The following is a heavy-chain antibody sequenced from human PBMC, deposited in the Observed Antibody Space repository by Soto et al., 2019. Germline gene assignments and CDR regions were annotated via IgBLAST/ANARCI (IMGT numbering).Heavy chain of an antibody. Sequence: QVQLQESGPGLVKPSGTLSLTCAVSGGSISSSNWWSWVRQPPGKGLEWIGEIYHSGSTNYNPSLKSRVTISVDKSKHPFSLKLSSVTAADTAVYYCARVPYYSDSSGADAFAIWGQGTMVTVSS. J-gene: IGHJ3*02. CDR3: ARVPYYSDSSGADAFAI. CDR1: GGSISSSNW. D-gene: IGHD3-22*01. CDR2: IYHSGST. V-gene: IGHV4-4*02.